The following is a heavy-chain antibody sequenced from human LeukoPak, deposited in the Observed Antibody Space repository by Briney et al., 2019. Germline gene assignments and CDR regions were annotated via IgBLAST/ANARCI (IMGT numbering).Heavy chain of an antibody. V-gene: IGHV3-23*01. CDR2: ISDGGSIT. J-gene: IGHJ6*03. CDR1: GFTFSDYG. Sequence: GGTLRLSCAASGFTFSDYGMSWVRQAPGKGLEWVSTISDGGSITYYADSVKGRFTISRDDSKNTLYLQMNSLRAEDTAIYYCAKNGDRGAYCTGGTCYPYFYYYMDVWGKGTTVTISS. CDR3: AKNGDRGAYCTGGTCYPYFYYYMDV. D-gene: IGHD2-15*01.